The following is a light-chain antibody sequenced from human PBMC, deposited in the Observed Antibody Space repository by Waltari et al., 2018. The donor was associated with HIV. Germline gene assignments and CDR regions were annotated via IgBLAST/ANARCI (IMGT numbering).Light chain of an antibody. CDR1: SSNIGSNY. V-gene: IGLV1-47*01. CDR3: AAWDDSLSGWV. CDR2: RNN. J-gene: IGLJ3*02. Sequence: QSVLTQPPSASGTPGQRVTISCSGSSSNIGSNYVYWYQQLPGTTPILLIYRNNQRPSGGPDRFSGSKAGTSASLAISGLRSEDEADYYCAAWDDSLSGWVFGGGTKLTVL.